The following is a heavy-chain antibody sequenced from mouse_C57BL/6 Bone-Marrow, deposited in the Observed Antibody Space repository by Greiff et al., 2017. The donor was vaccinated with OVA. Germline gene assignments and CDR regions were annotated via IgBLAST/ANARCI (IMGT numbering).Heavy chain of an antibody. Sequence: QVQLQQPGAELVKPGASVKLSCKASGYTFTSYWMHWVKQRPGQGLEWIGMIHPNSGSTNYNEKFKSKATLTVDKSSSTAYMQLSSLTSEDSAVYYCARERSYYYGSSSWFADWGQGTLVTVSA. D-gene: IGHD1-1*01. CDR1: GYTFTSYW. J-gene: IGHJ3*01. V-gene: IGHV1-64*01. CDR3: ARERSYYYGSSSWFAD. CDR2: IHPNSGST.